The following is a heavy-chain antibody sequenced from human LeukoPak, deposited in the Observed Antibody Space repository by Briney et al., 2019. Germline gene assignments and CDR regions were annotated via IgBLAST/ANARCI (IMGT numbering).Heavy chain of an antibody. V-gene: IGHV3-7*01. Sequence: GGSLRLSCAASGFTFSSYWMSWVRQAPGKGLEWVANIKQDGSEKYYVDSVKGRFTISRDNAKNSLYLQMNSLRAEDTAVYYCARTTRRETYNWNKGETFDIWGQGTMVTVSS. CDR3: ARTTRRETYNWNKGETFDI. CDR1: GFTFSSYW. CDR2: IKQDGSEK. D-gene: IGHD1/OR15-1a*01. J-gene: IGHJ3*02.